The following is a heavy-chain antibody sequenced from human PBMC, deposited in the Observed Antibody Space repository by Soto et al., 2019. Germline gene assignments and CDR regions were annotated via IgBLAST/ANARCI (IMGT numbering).Heavy chain of an antibody. V-gene: IGHV3-23*01. CDR2: ISGSGGST. CDR3: AKVSSAGTYYYYGMDV. D-gene: IGHD6-13*01. CDR1: GFTFSSYA. Sequence: GGSLRLSCAASGFTFSSYAMSWVRQAPGKGLEWVSAISGSGGSTYYADSVKGRLTISRDNSKNTLYLQMNSLRAEDTAVYYCAKVSSAGTYYYYGMDVWGQGTTVTVSS. J-gene: IGHJ6*02.